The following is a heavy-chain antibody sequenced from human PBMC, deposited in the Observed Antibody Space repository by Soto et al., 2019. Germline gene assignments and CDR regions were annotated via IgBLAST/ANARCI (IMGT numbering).Heavy chain of an antibody. CDR1: GGSISSGGYY. Sequence: QVQLQESGPGLVKPSQTLSLTCTVSGGSISSGGYYWSWIRQHPGKGLEWIGYIYYSGSTYYNPSLKSRVTISVDTSKNQFSLKLSSVTAADTAVYYCARETMVEMATIRPSDAFDIWGQGTMVTVSS. V-gene: IGHV4-31*03. J-gene: IGHJ3*02. D-gene: IGHD5-12*01. CDR3: ARETMVEMATIRPSDAFDI. CDR2: IYYSGST.